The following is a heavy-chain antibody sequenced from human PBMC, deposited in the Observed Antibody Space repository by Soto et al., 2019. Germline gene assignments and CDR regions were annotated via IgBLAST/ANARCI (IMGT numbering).Heavy chain of an antibody. Sequence: QVQLVQSGAEVKKPGASVEVSCKASGYTFTTYYIHWVRHAPGQGLEWMGVINPGGVSTKYAQKFQYRVTMTSDTSTSTVYMDMRSLRSEDTAVYFCARGGNGDNVGYWYFDLWGRGTQVTVSP. J-gene: IGHJ2*01. D-gene: IGHD4-17*01. V-gene: IGHV1-46*01. CDR2: INPGGVST. CDR1: GYTFTTYY. CDR3: ARGGNGDNVGYWYFDL.